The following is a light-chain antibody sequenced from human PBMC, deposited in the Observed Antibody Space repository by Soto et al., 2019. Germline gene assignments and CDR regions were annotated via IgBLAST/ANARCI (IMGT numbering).Light chain of an antibody. Sequence: DIQMTQSPSSLSASVGDRVTITCQASQDISDYLNWYQQKPGKAPHILIYDASNLETGVPSRFSGSGSGTDFTFTISSLQPEDFATYYCQQYDNLPFTFGPGTKVDIK. CDR3: QQYDNLPFT. CDR1: QDISDY. V-gene: IGKV1-33*01. CDR2: DAS. J-gene: IGKJ3*01.